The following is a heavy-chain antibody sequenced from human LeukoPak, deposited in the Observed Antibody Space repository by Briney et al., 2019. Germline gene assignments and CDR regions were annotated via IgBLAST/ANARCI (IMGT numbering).Heavy chain of an antibody. J-gene: IGHJ3*02. Sequence: GASVKVSCKASGYTFTSYGISWVRQAPGQGLEWMGWINPNSGGTNYAQKFQGRVTMTRDTSITTVYMELSSLRSDDTAVYYCARVPRADSFDIWGQGTMVTVSS. CDR1: GYTFTSYG. CDR3: ARVPRADSFDI. V-gene: IGHV1-2*02. CDR2: INPNSGGT.